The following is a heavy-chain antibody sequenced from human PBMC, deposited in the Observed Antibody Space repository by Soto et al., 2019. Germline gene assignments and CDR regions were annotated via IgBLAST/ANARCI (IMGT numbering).Heavy chain of an antibody. CDR3: ARGSKLGYYGMDV. CDR2: IWYDGGNK. V-gene: IGHV3-33*01. D-gene: IGHD2-2*01. J-gene: IGHJ6*02. Sequence: QVQLEESGGGVVQPGRSLRLSCAASGFTFGSYGMHWVRQAPGKGLEWVAVIWYDGGNKYYADSVKGRFTISRDNSKNTLYLQMNTLGAEDTAVYYCARGSKLGYYGMDVWGQGTTVTVSS. CDR1: GFTFGSYG.